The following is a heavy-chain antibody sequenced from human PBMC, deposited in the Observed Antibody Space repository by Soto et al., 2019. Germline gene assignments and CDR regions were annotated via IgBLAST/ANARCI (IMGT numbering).Heavy chain of an antibody. V-gene: IGHV1-8*01. J-gene: IGHJ4*02. CDR1: GYTFTSYD. CDR3: GRERSSGWDVDY. CDR2: MNPNSGNT. D-gene: IGHD6-25*01. Sequence: QVQLVQSGAEVKKPGASVKVSCKASGYTFTSYDINWVRQATGQGLEWMGWMNPNSGNTGYAQKFQGRVTMTRNTSISTAYMELSSLRSEDTAVYYGGRERSSGWDVDYWGQGTLVTVSS.